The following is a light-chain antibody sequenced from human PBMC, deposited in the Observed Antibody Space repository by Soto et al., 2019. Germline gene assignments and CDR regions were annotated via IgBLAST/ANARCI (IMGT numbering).Light chain of an antibody. J-gene: IGKJ1*01. CDR2: KAS. CDR3: QQYNNWPRT. V-gene: IGKV1-5*03. CDR1: QSISSW. Sequence: DIQMTQSPSTLSASVGDRVTITCRASQSISSWLVWYQQKPGKAPKLLIYKASSLESGVPSRFSGSGSGTEFTLTISSLQSEDFAVYYCQQYNNWPRTFGQGTKVDIK.